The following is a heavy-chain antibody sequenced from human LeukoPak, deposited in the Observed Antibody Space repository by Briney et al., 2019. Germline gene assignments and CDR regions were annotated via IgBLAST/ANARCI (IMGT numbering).Heavy chain of an antibody. V-gene: IGHV3-21*01. CDR2: ISSSSSYI. D-gene: IGHD3-22*01. J-gene: IGHJ6*03. CDR3: ARDLLGYNYHYMDV. Sequence: GGSLRLSCAASGFTFSSYSMNWVRQAPGKGLEWVSSISSSSSYIYYADSVKGRFTISRDNAENSLYLQMNSLRAEDTAVYYCARDLLGYNYHYMDVWGKGTTVTVSS. CDR1: GFTFSSYS.